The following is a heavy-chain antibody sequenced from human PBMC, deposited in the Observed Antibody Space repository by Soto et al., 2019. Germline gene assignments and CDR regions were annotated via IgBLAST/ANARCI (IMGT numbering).Heavy chain of an antibody. Sequence: EVQLVESGGGLVQPGRSLRLSCAASGFTFNDHSMHWVRQAPGKGLEWVSGISWNGGSRGYADSVQGRFTISRDNAKNSLDLQMNSLKPEDTALYYCAKDLRSTAWYSISFFDYWGQGALVTVSS. V-gene: IGHV3-9*01. D-gene: IGHD6-13*01. CDR3: AKDLRSTAWYSISFFDY. CDR1: GFTFNDHS. CDR2: ISWNGGSR. J-gene: IGHJ4*02.